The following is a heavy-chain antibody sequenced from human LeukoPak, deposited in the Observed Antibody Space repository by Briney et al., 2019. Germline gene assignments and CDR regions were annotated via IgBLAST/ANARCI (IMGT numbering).Heavy chain of an antibody. V-gene: IGHV3-33*06. CDR2: IWYDGSNK. D-gene: IGHD1-7*01. CDR3: AKDPGTLNYYYYYMDV. CDR1: GFTFSSYG. Sequence: GRSLRLSCAASGFTFSSYGMHWVRQAPGKGLEWVAVIWYDGSNKYYADSVKGRFTISRDNSKNTLYLQMNSLRAEDTAVYYCAKDPGTLNYYYYYMDVWGKGTTATVSS. J-gene: IGHJ6*03.